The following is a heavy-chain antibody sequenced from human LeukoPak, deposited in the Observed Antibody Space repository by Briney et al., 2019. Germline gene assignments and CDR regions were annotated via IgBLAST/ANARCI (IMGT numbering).Heavy chain of an antibody. V-gene: IGHV4-59*12. Sequence: SETLSLTCTVSGGSISSYYWSWIRQPPGKGLEWIGYIYYSGSTNYNPSLKSRVTISVDTSKNQFSLKLSSVTAADTAVYYCAREVNCSGGSCSLRGYYFDYWGQGTLVTVSS. CDR1: GGSISSYY. CDR3: AREVNCSGGSCSLRGYYFDY. CDR2: IYYSGST. D-gene: IGHD2-15*01. J-gene: IGHJ4*02.